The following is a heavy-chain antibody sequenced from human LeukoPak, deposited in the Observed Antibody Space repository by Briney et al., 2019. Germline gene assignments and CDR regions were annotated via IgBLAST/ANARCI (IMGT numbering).Heavy chain of an antibody. D-gene: IGHD2-2*01. V-gene: IGHV3-23*01. J-gene: IGHJ4*02. CDR3: AKDLDCSSTSCYPDY. CDR1: GFTFSSYA. CDR2: ISGSGGST. Sequence: GGSLRLSCAASGFTFSSYAMHWVRQAPGKGLEWVAVISGSGGSTYYADSVKGRFTISRDNSKNTLYLQMNSLRAEDTAVYYCAKDLDCSSTSCYPDYWGQGTLVTVSS.